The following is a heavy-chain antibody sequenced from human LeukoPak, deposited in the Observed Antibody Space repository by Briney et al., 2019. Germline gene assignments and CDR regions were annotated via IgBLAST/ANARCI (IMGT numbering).Heavy chain of an antibody. D-gene: IGHD3-22*01. CDR2: IKEDGSET. Sequence: GGSLRLSCAASGLIFSNYWMTWVRQAPGKGLEWVANIKEDGSETYYVDSVKGRFTISRDNDKNTLYLQMNSLRAEDTAVYYCVRKSGITMIVVVMLYWGQGTLVTVSS. V-gene: IGHV3-7*03. CDR1: GLIFSNYW. CDR3: VRKSGITMIVVVMLY. J-gene: IGHJ4*02.